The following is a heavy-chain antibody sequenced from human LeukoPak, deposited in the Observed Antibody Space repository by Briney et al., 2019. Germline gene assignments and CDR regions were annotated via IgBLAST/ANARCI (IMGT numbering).Heavy chain of an antibody. J-gene: IGHJ4*02. D-gene: IGHD3-10*01. CDR2: IKQDGSEK. CDR3: ARDATDYYGSGSYYV. CDR1: EFTVSSNY. V-gene: IGHV3-7*01. Sequence: GGSLRLSCAASEFTVSSNYMSWVRQAPGKGLEWVANIKQDGSEKYYVDSVKGRFTISRDNAKNSLYLQMNSLRAEDTAVYYCARDATDYYGSGSYYVWGQGTLVTVSS.